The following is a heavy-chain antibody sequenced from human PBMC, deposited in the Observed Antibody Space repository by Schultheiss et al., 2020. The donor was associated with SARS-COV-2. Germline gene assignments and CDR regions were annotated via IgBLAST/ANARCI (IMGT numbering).Heavy chain of an antibody. CDR2: ISGSGGNT. J-gene: IGHJ4*02. CDR1: GFTFSSSA. D-gene: IGHD3-3*01. V-gene: IGHV3-23*01. Sequence: GGSLRLSCAASGFTFSSSAMTWVRQAPGKGLEWVSTISGSGGNTYYADSVKGRFTISRDNSKNTLYLQMNSLRAEDTAVYYCAARLEWLLYPFDYWGQGTLVTVSS. CDR3: AARLEWLLYPFDY.